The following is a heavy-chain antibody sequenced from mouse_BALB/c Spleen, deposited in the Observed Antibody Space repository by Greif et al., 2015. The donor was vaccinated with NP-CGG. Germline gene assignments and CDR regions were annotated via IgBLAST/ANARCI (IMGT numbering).Heavy chain of an antibody. CDR1: GFTFSDYG. CDR2: ISNLAYSX. V-gene: IGHV5-15*02. CDR3: ARDYYGSSYWYFDV. Sequence: EVMLVESGGGLVQPGGSRKLSCAASGFTFSDYGMAWVRQAPGKGPEWVAFISNLAYSXYYADTVTGRFTISRENAKNTLYLEMSSLRSEDTAMYYCARDYYGSSYWYFDVWGAGTTVTVSS. J-gene: IGHJ1*01. D-gene: IGHD1-1*01.